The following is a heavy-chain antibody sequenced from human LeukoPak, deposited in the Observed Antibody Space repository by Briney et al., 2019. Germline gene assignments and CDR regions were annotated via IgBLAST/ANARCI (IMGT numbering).Heavy chain of an antibody. V-gene: IGHV4-61*02. CDR3: ARNEGGKWNFIGD. Sequence: SETLSLTCTVSGDFISSGNYYWNWIRQPAGKGLEWIGRIHTSGSTNYNPPLKSRVTISVDTSKNQFSLKLSSVTAADTAVYYCARNEGGKWNFIGDWGQGTLVIVSS. CDR2: IHTSGST. CDR1: GDFISSGNYY. D-gene: IGHD1-7*01. J-gene: IGHJ4*02.